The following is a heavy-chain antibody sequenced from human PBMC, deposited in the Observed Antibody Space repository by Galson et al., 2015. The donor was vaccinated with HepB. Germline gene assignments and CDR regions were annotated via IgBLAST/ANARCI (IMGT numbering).Heavy chain of an antibody. CDR3: ARLRGGWYGGFDL. CDR1: GYTFTGYY. Sequence: SVKVSCKASGYTFTGYYMHWVRQAPGQGLEWMGWISPNSDATNYAQKFQGRVTMTRDRSISTAYMEVRRLRYDDTAVYYCARLRGGWYGGFDLWGQGTLVTVSS. CDR2: ISPNSDAT. D-gene: IGHD3-10*01. J-gene: IGHJ4*02. V-gene: IGHV1-2*02.